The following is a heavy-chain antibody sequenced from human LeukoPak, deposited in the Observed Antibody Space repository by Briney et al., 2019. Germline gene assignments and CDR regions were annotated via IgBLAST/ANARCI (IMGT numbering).Heavy chain of an antibody. V-gene: IGHV1-69-2*01. CDR3: ATAGIQLWLRFDY. J-gene: IGHJ4*02. D-gene: IGHD5-18*01. CDR2: VDPEDGET. Sequence: GASVKVSCKASGYAFTDYYMHWVQQAPGKGLEWMGRVDPEDGETIYAEKFQGRVTITADTSTDTAYMELSSLRSEDTAVYYCATAGIQLWLRFDYWGQGTLVTVSS. CDR1: GYAFTDYY.